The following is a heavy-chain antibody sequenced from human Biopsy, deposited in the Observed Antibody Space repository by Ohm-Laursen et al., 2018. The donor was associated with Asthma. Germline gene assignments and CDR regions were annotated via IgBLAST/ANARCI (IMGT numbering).Heavy chain of an antibody. J-gene: IGHJ3*02. CDR3: VRDGTDDAFDI. CDR1: GFSSSNFA. V-gene: IGHV3-30*01. D-gene: IGHD1-1*01. Sequence: SLRLSCAASGFSSSNFAIHWIRQAPGKGLGWVGVISKDASTQDYADSVKGRFTMPRDNSKNTLDLQMNSLREEDTAVYYCVRDGTDDAFDIWGQGTVVSVSS. CDR2: ISKDASTQ.